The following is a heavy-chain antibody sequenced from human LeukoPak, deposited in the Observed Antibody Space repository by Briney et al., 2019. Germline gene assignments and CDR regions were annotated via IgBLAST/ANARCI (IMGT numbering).Heavy chain of an antibody. CDR1: GFSFSSYI. V-gene: IGHV3-33*01. Sequence: GRSLRLSCAASGFSFSSYIMHWVRQAPDKGLEWVALVWDDGNEQYYADPVKGRFTISRDNSKNTLYLQMNSLRVEDTAVYYCAREEYSTSFDYWGQGTLVTVSP. CDR2: VWDDGNEQ. D-gene: IGHD6-6*01. J-gene: IGHJ4*02. CDR3: AREEYSTSFDY.